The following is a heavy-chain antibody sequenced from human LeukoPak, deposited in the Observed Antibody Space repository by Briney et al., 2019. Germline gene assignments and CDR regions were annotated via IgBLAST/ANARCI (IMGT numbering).Heavy chain of an antibody. J-gene: IGHJ4*02. D-gene: IGHD6-19*01. CDR3: ARDHQQWLVPDY. Sequence: SETLTLTCTVSGGSISSSSYYWGWIRQPPGKGLEWIGSIYYSGSTYYNPSLQSRVTISVDTSKNQFSLKLSSVTAADTAVYYCARDHQQWLVPDYWGQGTLVTVSS. CDR1: GGSISSSSYY. CDR2: IYYSGST. V-gene: IGHV4-39*07.